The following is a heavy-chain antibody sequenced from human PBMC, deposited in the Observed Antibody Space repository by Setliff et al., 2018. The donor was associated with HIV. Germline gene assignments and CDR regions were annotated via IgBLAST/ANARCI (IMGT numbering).Heavy chain of an antibody. D-gene: IGHD5-18*01. CDR1: GYTFTSYG. Sequence: ASVKVSCKASGYTFTSYGISWVRQAPGQGLEWMGWISAYSGNTNYAQKIQGRVTMTTDTSTSTAYMELSSLRSEDTAVYYCARGDTPMVIWGDYFDYWGQGTLVTVSS. V-gene: IGHV1-18*01. J-gene: IGHJ4*02. CDR2: ISAYSGNT. CDR3: ARGDTPMVIWGDYFDY.